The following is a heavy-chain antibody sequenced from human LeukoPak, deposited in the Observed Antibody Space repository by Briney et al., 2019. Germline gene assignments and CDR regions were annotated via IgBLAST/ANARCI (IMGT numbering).Heavy chain of an antibody. CDR2: IYYSGST. Sequence: SETLSLTCTVSGGSISSSSYYWGWIRQPPGKGLEWIGSIYYSGSTYYNPSLKSRVTISVDTSKNQFSLKLSSVTAADTAVYYCASHTKLGPGEDAFDIWGQGTMVTVSS. J-gene: IGHJ3*02. V-gene: IGHV4-39*01. CDR1: GGSISSSSYY. CDR3: ASHTKLGPGEDAFDI. D-gene: IGHD3-10*01.